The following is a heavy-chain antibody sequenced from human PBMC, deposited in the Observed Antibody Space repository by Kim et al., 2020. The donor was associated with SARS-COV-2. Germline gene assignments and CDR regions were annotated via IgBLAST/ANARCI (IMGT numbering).Heavy chain of an antibody. CDR1: GDSVSSNSAA. Sequence: SQTLSLTCAISGDSVSSNSAAWNWIRQSPSRGLEWLGRTYYRSKWYNDYAVSVKSRITINPDTSKNQFSLQLNSVTPEDTAVYYCARTRITMVRGVIRDAFDIWGQGTMVTVSS. J-gene: IGHJ3*02. CDR3: ARTRITMVRGVIRDAFDI. V-gene: IGHV6-1*01. D-gene: IGHD3-10*01. CDR2: TYYRSKWYN.